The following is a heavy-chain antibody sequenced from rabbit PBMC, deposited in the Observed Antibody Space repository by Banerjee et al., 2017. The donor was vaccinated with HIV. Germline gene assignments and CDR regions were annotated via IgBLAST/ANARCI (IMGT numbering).Heavy chain of an antibody. CDR1: GFSFSRTYY. J-gene: IGHJ4*01. D-gene: IGHD6-1*01. Sequence: QEQLVESGGGLVQPEGSLTLTCTASGFSFSRTYYMCWVRQAPGKGLEWIACIGAGSSGSTYYANWAKGRFTISITSSTTVALQMTSLTVADTATYLCARDPYAGYADYGYGFDLWGQGTLVTVS. CDR2: IGAGSSGST. CDR3: ARDPYAGYADYGYGFDL. V-gene: IGHV1S45*01.